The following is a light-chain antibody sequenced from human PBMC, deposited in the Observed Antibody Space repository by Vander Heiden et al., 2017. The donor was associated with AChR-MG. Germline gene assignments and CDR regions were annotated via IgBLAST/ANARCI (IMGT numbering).Light chain of an antibody. CDR3: QVWDRTNDHVV. J-gene: IGLJ3*02. CDR1: NSGSKS. Sequence: SYVLAQPPSVSVAPGKAARITCGGTNSGSKSRPWFQQKPGPAPVVVVYDDSDRPSGIPERVSGSNSGNTATLTISRVEAGDEADYYCQVWDRTNDHVVFGGGTKLTVL. V-gene: IGLV3-21*03. CDR2: DDS.